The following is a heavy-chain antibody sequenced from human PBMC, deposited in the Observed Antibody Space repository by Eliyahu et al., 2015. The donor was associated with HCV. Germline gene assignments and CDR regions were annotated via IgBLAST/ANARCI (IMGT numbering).Heavy chain of an antibody. D-gene: IGHD3-10*01. Sequence: EVHLVESGGGLVXPGGSLRLSCAAXGFTFSTYWMHWVRQAXGKGPVWVSRINGDGITTSYAESVKGRFTISRDNAKNRLYLQMNSLRAEDTAVYYCARNSGGDVFDIWGQGTMVTVSS. CDR2: INGDGITT. CDR3: ARNSGGDVFDI. CDR1: GFTFSTYW. J-gene: IGHJ3*02. V-gene: IGHV3-74*01.